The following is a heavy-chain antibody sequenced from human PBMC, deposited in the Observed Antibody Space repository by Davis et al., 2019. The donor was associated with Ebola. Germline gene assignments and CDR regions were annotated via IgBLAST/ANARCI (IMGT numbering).Heavy chain of an antibody. D-gene: IGHD3-9*01. V-gene: IGHV1-8*01. CDR2: MNPNSENT. J-gene: IGHJ6*02. CDR3: ARGGYFDWLTRWHYYGMDV. Sequence: AASVKVSCKASGYTFTTYGIHWVRQATGQGLEWMGWMNPNSENTGYAQKFQGRVTVTRSTSISTAYMELSSLRSEDTAVYYCARGGYFDWLTRWHYYGMDVWGQGTTVTVSS. CDR1: GYTFTTYG.